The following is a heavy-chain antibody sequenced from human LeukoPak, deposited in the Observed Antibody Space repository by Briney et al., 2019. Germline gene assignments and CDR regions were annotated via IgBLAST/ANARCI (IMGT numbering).Heavy chain of an antibody. V-gene: IGHV4-39*01. D-gene: IGHD3-22*01. J-gene: IGHJ4*02. CDR3: ASTLYDSPRF. CDR1: GGSISSSSHY. Sequence: SETLSLTCTVSGGSISSSSHYWGWIRQPPGKGLEWIGSIYYSGSTYYNPSLKSRVTISVDTSKNQFSPKLSSVTAADTAVYYCASTLYDSPRFWGQGTLVTVSS. CDR2: IYYSGST.